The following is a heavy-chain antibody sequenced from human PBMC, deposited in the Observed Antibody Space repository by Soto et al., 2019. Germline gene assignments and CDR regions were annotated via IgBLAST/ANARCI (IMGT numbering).Heavy chain of an antibody. Sequence: GGSLRLSCAASGFTFSSYARSWVRQAPGKGLEWVSAISGSGHSTYYADSVKGRFTISRDDSKNTLYLQMNSLRAEVTAVFYCAKRASIGYRLAHFDYWGQGTLVTVSS. CDR3: AKRASIGYRLAHFDY. J-gene: IGHJ4*02. V-gene: IGHV3-23*01. CDR2: ISGSGHST. CDR1: GFTFSSYA. D-gene: IGHD3-22*01.